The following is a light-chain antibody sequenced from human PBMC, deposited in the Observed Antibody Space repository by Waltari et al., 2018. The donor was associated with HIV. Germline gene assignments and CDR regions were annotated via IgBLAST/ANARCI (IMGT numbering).Light chain of an antibody. CDR3: GSQADGNKLV. CDR1: SSDVGRYNY. J-gene: IGLJ2*01. Sequence: QSALTQPPSASGSPGQPVTISCTGTSSDVGRYNYVSWYQQHPGKAPKLAISEDKPRPSGVLARYSGSKSGNTASLTVSGLQAEDESDYYCGSQADGNKLVYGGGTKLTVL. V-gene: IGLV2-8*01. CDR2: EDK.